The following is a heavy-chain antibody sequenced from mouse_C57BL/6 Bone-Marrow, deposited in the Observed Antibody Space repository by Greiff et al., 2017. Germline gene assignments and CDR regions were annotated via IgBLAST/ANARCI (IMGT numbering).Heavy chain of an antibody. J-gene: IGHJ4*01. D-gene: IGHD2-4*01. CDR3: ARDDYGTNYYAMDY. Sequence: EVKLQQSGPELVKPGASVKISCKASGYTFTDYYMNWVKQSPGQSLEWIGDINPNNGGTSYNQKFKGKDTLTVDKSSSTAYMELRSLTSEDSAVYYCARDDYGTNYYAMDYWGQGTSVTVSS. V-gene: IGHV1-26*01. CDR2: INPNNGGT. CDR1: GYTFTDYY.